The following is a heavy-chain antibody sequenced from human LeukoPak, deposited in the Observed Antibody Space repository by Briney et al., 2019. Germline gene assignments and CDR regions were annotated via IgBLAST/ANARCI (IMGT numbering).Heavy chain of an antibody. CDR1: GGSISSGSYY. V-gene: IGHV4-61*02. CDR3: ARDRKYFDWSIEGNAFDI. J-gene: IGHJ3*02. CDR2: IYTSGST. Sequence: PSETLSLTCTVSGGSISSGSYYWSWIPQPAGKGLEWIGRIYTSGSTNYNPSLKSRVTISVDTSKNQLSLKLSSVTAAATAVYYSARDRKYFDWSIEGNAFDIWGQGTMVTVSS. D-gene: IGHD3-9*01.